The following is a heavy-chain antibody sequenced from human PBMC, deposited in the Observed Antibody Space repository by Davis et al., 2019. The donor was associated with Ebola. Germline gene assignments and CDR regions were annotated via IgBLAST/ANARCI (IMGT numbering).Heavy chain of an antibody. CDR1: GFTFSGYW. Sequence: PGGSLRLSCAVSGFTFSGYWMSWVRQAPGKGLEWVANIKQDGSEQYYVDSVKGRFTISRDNAKNSLYLQMNSLRVEDTAVYYCGRGKGWRDAFDIWGQGTMVTVSS. V-gene: IGHV3-7*01. CDR3: GRGKGWRDAFDI. D-gene: IGHD6-19*01. CDR2: IKQDGSEQ. J-gene: IGHJ3*02.